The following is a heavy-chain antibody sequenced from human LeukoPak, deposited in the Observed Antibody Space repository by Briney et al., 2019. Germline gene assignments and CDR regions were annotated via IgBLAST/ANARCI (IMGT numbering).Heavy chain of an antibody. CDR3: SRGAVPPDY. CDR2: ISSTAYGGTA. CDR1: GFTFRSYA. Sequence: PGGSLILSCTASGFTFRSYALTWVRQAPGMGPEWVGFISSTAYGGTAEYAASVRGRFTISRDDSKSIAFLQMNSLKTEDTAMYYCSRGAVPPDYWGQGTLVTVSS. D-gene: IGHD4-17*01. J-gene: IGHJ4*02. V-gene: IGHV3-49*04.